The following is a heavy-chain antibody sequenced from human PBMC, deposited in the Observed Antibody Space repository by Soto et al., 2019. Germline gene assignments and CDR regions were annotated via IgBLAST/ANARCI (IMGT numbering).Heavy chain of an antibody. V-gene: IGHV1-69*12. J-gene: IGHJ6*02. CDR1: GGTFSSYG. CDR2: IIPICGTT. CDR3: ATMMCVYQDYYHGMDV. Sequence: QVQLVQSGAEVKKPGSSVKVSCKASGGTFSSYGISWVRQGPGQGLEWLGGIIPICGTTNYAQKFQGRVTITADESTSAAYMELSSLRSEDTALYYCATMMCVYQDYYHGMDVWGQGTTVTVSS. D-gene: IGHD3-16*01.